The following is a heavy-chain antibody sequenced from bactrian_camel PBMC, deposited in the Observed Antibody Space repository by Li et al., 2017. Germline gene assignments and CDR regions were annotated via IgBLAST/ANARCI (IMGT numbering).Heavy chain of an antibody. Sequence: QLVESGGGLVQPGGSLRLSCAASGFAFSTYYMNWVRQPPGKGLEWVGEIGSFGKNAWYTDSVKGRFTISRDNAKNTLYLEMNRLKSEDTALYYCATDRAGRTRGQGTQVTVS. CDR1: GFAFSTYY. J-gene: IGHJ4*01. D-gene: IGHD7*01. CDR3: ATDRAGRT. CDR2: IGSFGKNA. V-gene: IGHV3-2*01.